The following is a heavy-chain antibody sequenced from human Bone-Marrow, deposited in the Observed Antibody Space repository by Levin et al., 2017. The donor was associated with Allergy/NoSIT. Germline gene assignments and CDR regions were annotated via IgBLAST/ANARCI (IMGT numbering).Heavy chain of an antibody. CDR1: GFTFSSYW. J-gene: IGHJ4*02. V-gene: IGHV3-7*04. Sequence: GGSLRLSCAASGFTFSSYWMSWVRQAPGKGLEWVANIKQDGSEKYYVDSVKGRFTISRDNAKNSLYLQMNSLRAEDTAVYYCARAPLLWFGGFDYWGQGTLVTVSS. CDR2: IKQDGSEK. CDR3: ARAPLLWFGGFDY. D-gene: IGHD3-10*01.